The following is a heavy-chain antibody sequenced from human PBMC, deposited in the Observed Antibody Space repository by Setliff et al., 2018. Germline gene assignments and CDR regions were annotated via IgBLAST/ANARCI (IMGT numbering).Heavy chain of an antibody. V-gene: IGHV1-69*10. Sequence: GASVKVSCKASGGTFSSYAISWVRQAPGQGLEWMGGIIPILGIANYAQKFQGRVTITADESTSTAYMELSSLRSEDTAVYYCASRDYVWGSYRPTTYNYWGQGTLVTAPQ. CDR3: ASRDYVWGSYRPTTYNY. J-gene: IGHJ4*02. CDR2: IIPILGIA. D-gene: IGHD3-16*02. CDR1: GGTFSSYA.